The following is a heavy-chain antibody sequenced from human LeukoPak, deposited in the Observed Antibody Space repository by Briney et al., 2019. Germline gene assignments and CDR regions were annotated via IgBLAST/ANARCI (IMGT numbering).Heavy chain of an antibody. CDR3: ARESAWAGSPFDY. V-gene: IGHV3-64*01. J-gene: IGHJ4*02. D-gene: IGHD3-10*01. Sequence: PGVALRLSCAASGFTFSSYAMHWVRQAPGKGLEYVSAISSNGVSTYYANSVKGRFTISRDNSKNTLYLQMGSLRAEDMAVYYCARESAWAGSPFDYWGQGTLVTVSS. CDR1: GFTFSSYA. CDR2: ISSNGVST.